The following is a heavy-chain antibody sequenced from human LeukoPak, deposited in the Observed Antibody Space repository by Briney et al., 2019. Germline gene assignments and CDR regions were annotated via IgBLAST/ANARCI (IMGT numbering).Heavy chain of an antibody. V-gene: IGHV1-2*02. CDR3: ARGRAGYYDSSGYFDY. D-gene: IGHD3-22*01. J-gene: IGHJ4*02. CDR2: INPNSGGT. Sequence: ASVKVSCKASGYTFTGYYMHWVRQAPGQGLEWMGWINPNSGGTNYAQKFQGRVTMTRDTSISTAYMELSRLRSDDTAVCYCARGRAGYYDSSGYFDYWGQGTLVTVSS. CDR1: GYTFTGYY.